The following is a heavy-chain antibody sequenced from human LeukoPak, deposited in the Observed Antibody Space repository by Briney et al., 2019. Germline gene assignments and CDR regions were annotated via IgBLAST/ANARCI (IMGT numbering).Heavy chain of an antibody. CDR3: ARRSLRRYYFDY. V-gene: IGHV1-8*01. CDR2: MNPNSGNT. J-gene: IGHJ4*02. Sequence: ASVKVSCNASGYTFTSYDINWVRQATGQGLEWMGWMNPNSGNTGYAQKFQGRVTMTRNTSISTAYMELSSLRSEDTAVYYCARRSLRRYYFDYWGQGTLVTVSS. CDR1: GYTFTSYD. D-gene: IGHD4-17*01.